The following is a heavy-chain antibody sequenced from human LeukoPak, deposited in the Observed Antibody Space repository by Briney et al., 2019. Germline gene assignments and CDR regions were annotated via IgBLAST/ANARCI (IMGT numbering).Heavy chain of an antibody. CDR2: ISSSSSYI. J-gene: IGHJ3*02. CDR3: ARTGESHAFDI. D-gene: IGHD1-26*01. V-gene: IGHV3-21*01. Sequence: GGSLRLSCAASGFTFSSYSMYWVRQAPGKGLEWVSSISSSSSYIYYADSVKGRFTISRDNSKKTLYLEMNSLRVEDTAVYYCARTGESHAFDIWGQGTMVTVSS. CDR1: GFTFSSYS.